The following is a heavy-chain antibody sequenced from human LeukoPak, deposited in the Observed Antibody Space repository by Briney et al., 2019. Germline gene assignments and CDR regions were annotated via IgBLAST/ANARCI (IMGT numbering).Heavy chain of an antibody. V-gene: IGHV1-8*01. J-gene: IGHJ3*02. CDR3: ARNFEYSSSSGDACDI. CDR2: MNPNSGNT. Sequence: GASVKVSCKASGYTFTSYDINWVRQATGQGLEWMGWMNPNSGNTGYAQKFQGRVTMTRNTSISTAYMELSSLRSEDTAVYYCARNFEYSSSSGDACDIWGQGTMVTVSS. D-gene: IGHD6-6*01. CDR1: GYTFTSYD.